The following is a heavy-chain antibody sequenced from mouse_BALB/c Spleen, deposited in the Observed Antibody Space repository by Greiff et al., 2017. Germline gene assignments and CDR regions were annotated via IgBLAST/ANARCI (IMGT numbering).Heavy chain of an antibody. CDR1: GFSLTSYG. V-gene: IGHV2-9*02. Sequence: VKVVESGPGLVAPSQSLSITCTVSGFSLTSYGVHWVRQSPGKGLEWLGVIWAGGSTNYNSALMSRLSISKDNSKNQVFLKMNSLQTDDTAMYYCARDDYDGWYFDVWGAGTTVTVSS. CDR3: ARDDYDGWYFDV. J-gene: IGHJ1*01. CDR2: IWAGGST. D-gene: IGHD2-4*01.